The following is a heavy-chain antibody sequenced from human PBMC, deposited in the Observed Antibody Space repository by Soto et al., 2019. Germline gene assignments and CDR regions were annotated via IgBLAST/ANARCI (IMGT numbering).Heavy chain of an antibody. CDR3: AKGSGYVYDDYFDY. D-gene: IGHD5-12*01. Sequence: EVQLLESGGGLEQPGGSLRLACEASGFTFRGHAMSWVRQAPGKGLEWVSVISGRGDSSSYADSVKGRFIIIRDNSKSTLYLQMNSLRAEDTAVYFCAKGSGYVYDDYFDYWGQGIWVTVSS. CDR1: GFTFRGHA. J-gene: IGHJ4*02. CDR2: ISGRGDSS. V-gene: IGHV3-23*01.